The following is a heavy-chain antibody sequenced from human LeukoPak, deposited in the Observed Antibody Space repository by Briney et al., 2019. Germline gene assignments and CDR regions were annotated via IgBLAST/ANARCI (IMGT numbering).Heavy chain of an antibody. J-gene: IGHJ6*03. V-gene: IGHV4-38-2*02. CDR1: GYSISSNYY. CDR2: IYHDGST. CDR3: ARVSYDYVWGSSPDYYYMDV. Sequence: SETLSLTCTVSGYSISSNYYWTWIWQPPGKGLEWIGSIYHDGSTYCNPSLKSRVTISLDTSKNQFSLDLTSVTAADTAVYYCARVSYDYVWGSSPDYYYMDVWGKGTTVTVSS. D-gene: IGHD3-16*01.